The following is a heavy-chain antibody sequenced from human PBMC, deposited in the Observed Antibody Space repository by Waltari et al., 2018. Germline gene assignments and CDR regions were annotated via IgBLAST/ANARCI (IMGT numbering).Heavy chain of an antibody. CDR2: INNEMNSETT. CDR3: VRDFKWTFDH. J-gene: IGHJ4*02. D-gene: IGHD1-26*01. Sequence: EVQLVESGGGLVQPGGSLRLSCATSGFTFRTYSMNWVRQAPGKGLEWISYINNEMNSETTSYADSVKGRFTISRDNAKNSLYLQMNSLTAADTAMYFCVRDFKWTFDHWGQGTPVTVSS. V-gene: IGHV3-48*04. CDR1: GFTFRTYS.